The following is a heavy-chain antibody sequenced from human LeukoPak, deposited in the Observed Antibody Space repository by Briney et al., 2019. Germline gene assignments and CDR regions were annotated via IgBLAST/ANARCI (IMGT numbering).Heavy chain of an antibody. V-gene: IGHV6-1*01. CDR1: GDSVSGSPAV. CDR2: AHYRSKWYI. Sequence: SQTLSLTCAIPGDSVSGSPAVWNWIRQSPSRGLEWLGRAHYRSKWYIDYAVSVNGRITITPDTSKNQFSLQLNSVTPEDTAVYYCARGAVRGATNFDYWGQGTLVTVSS. D-gene: IGHD3-10*01. J-gene: IGHJ4*02. CDR3: ARGAVRGATNFDY.